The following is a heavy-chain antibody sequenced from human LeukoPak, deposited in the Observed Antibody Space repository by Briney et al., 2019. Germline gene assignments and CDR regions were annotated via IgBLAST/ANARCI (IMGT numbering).Heavy chain of an antibody. V-gene: IGHV3-74*01. CDR1: GFTFSSYW. J-gene: IGHJ6*03. Sequence: PGGSLRLSCAASGFTFSSYWMHWVRQAPGKGLVWFSRINSDGSSTSYADSVKGRFTISRDNAKNTLYLQMNSLRAEDTAVYYCARDTSDYYYYYYMDVWGKGTTVTVSS. CDR3: ARDTSDYYYYYYMDV. CDR2: INSDGSST.